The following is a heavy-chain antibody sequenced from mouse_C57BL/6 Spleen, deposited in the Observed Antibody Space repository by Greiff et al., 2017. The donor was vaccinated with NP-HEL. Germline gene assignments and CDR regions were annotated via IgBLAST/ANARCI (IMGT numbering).Heavy chain of an antibody. V-gene: IGHV1-22*01. CDR2: INPNNGGT. CDR3: ARFPYGSSYRYFDY. J-gene: IGHJ2*01. Sequence: EVQLQQSGPELVKPGASVKMSCKASGYTFTDYNMHWVKQSHGKSLEWIGYINPNNGGTSYNQKFKGKATLTVNKSSSTAYMELLSLTSEDAAVYYCARFPYGSSYRYFDYWGQGTTLTVSS. D-gene: IGHD1-1*01. CDR1: GYTFTDYN.